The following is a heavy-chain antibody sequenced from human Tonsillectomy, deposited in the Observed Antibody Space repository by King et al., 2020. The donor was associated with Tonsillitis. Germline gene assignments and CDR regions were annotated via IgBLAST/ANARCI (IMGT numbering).Heavy chain of an antibody. CDR2: IKQDGSEK. Sequence: VQLVESGGGLVQPGGSLRLSCAASGFTFSSYWMSWVRQAPGKGLEWVANIKQDGSEKYYVDSVKGRFTISRDNAKNSLYLQMNSLRAEDTAGYYCARGWNSSGYNNWFDTWGQGTLVTVSS. J-gene: IGHJ5*02. CDR3: ARGWNSSGYNNWFDT. D-gene: IGHD3-22*01. V-gene: IGHV3-7*04. CDR1: GFTFSSYW.